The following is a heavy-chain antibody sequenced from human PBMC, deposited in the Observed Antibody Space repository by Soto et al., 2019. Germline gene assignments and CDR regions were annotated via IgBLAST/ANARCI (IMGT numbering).Heavy chain of an antibody. CDR2: IFSNDEK. Sequence: QVTVKESGPVLVKPTETLTLTCTVSGFSLSNAGLGVSWIRQPPGKALEWLAHIFSNDEKSYSTSLKSRLTNSKDTSKSQVVLTMTNMDPVDTPTYYCAPTYSTSWYWFDPRGQGTLVTVSS. CDR1: GFSLSNAGLG. CDR3: APTYSTSWYWFDP. V-gene: IGHV2-26*01. J-gene: IGHJ5*02. D-gene: IGHD6-13*01.